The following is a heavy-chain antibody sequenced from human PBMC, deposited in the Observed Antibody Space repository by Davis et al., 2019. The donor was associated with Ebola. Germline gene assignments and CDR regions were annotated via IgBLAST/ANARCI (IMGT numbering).Heavy chain of an antibody. V-gene: IGHV4-39*01. CDR3: ASYSNYDTFDY. CDR2: IYYSGST. CDR1: GGSISSSSYY. Sequence: SETLSLTCTVSGGSISSSSYYWGWIRQPPGKGLEWIGSIYYSGSTYYNPSLKSRVTISVDTSKNQFSLKLSSVTAADTAVYYCASYSNYDTFDYWGQGTLVTVSS. D-gene: IGHD4-11*01. J-gene: IGHJ4*02.